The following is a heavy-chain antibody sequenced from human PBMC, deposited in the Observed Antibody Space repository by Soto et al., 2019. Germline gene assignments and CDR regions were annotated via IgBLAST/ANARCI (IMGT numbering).Heavy chain of an antibody. CDR1: GGSISSGDYY. D-gene: IGHD2-15*01. CDR2: IYYSGST. J-gene: IGHJ3*02. Sequence: QVQLQESGPGLVKPSQTLSLTCTVSGGSISSGDYYWSWIRQPPGKGLEWIGYIYYSGSTYHNPSLKSRVTISVDTSKNQFSLKLSSVTAADTAVYYCARAEVELVVVVAATFSGAFDIWGQGTMVTVSS. V-gene: IGHV4-30-4*01. CDR3: ARAEVELVVVVAATFSGAFDI.